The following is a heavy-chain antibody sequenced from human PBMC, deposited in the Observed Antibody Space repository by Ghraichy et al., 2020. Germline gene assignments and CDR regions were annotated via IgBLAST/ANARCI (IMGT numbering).Heavy chain of an antibody. CDR1: GFTFSSYA. J-gene: IGHJ4*02. D-gene: IGHD6-13*01. CDR3: AKDLADSSSWYPHHY. CDR2: ISGSGGST. Sequence: ESLNISCAASGFTFSSYAMSWVRQAPGKGLEWVSAISGSGGSTYYADSVKGRFTISRDNSKNTLYLQMNSLRAEDTAVYYCAKDLADSSSWYPHHYWGQGTLVTVSS. V-gene: IGHV3-23*01.